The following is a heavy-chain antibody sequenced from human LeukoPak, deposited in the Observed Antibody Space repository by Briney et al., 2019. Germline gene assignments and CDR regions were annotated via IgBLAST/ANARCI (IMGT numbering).Heavy chain of an antibody. D-gene: IGHD3-10*01. V-gene: IGHV1-2*02. CDR3: ARDAISRGIIDY. CDR2: INADSGGT. CDR1: GYTFSDYY. Sequence: ASVKVSCKASGYTFSDYYIHWVRQAPGQGLEWMGWINADSGGTNYAQKFQGRVTMTRDTSINTAYMELSRLRSDDTAVYWCARDAISRGIIDYWGQGTLITVSS. J-gene: IGHJ4*02.